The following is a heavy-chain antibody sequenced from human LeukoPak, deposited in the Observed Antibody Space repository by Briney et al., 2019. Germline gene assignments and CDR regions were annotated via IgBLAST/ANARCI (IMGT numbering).Heavy chain of an antibody. CDR3: ATGGY. Sequence: PSETPSLTCTVSSGSIRGDYWSWIRQPAGKGLEWIGRIYVSGSTNYNPSLKSRVTMSIDTSKKQSSLKLTSVTAADTAVYYCATGGYWGQGTLVTVSS. J-gene: IGHJ4*02. CDR2: IYVSGST. CDR1: SGSIRGDY. V-gene: IGHV4-4*07. D-gene: IGHD3-16*01.